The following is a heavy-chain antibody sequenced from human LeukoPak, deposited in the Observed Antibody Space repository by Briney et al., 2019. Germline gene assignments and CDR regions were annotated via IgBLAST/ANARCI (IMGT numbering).Heavy chain of an antibody. J-gene: IGHJ4*02. Sequence: GGSLRLSCAASGFTFSSAWMNWVRQAPGKGLEWVGRIKNKGGGEATDYVAAVKGRFTISRDDSKNTLYLQMNSLKTEDTAVYFCGTGWAAVGHDGFWGQGTLVTVSS. D-gene: IGHD6-13*01. V-gene: IGHV3-15*07. CDR2: IKNKGGGEAT. CDR1: GFTFSSAW. CDR3: GTGWAAVGHDGF.